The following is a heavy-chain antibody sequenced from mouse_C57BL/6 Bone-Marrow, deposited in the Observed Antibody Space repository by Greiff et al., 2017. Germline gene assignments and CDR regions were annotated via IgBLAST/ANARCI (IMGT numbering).Heavy chain of an antibody. CDR2: IYPRSGNT. V-gene: IGHV1-81*01. D-gene: IGHD2-5*01. CDR3: ARDYYSNYFDY. Sequence: QVQLKQSGAELARPGASVKLSCKASGYTFTSYGISWVKQRTGQGLEWIGEIYPRSGNTYYNEKFKGKATLTADKSSSTAYMELRRLTSEDSAVYCGARDYYSNYFDYWGQGTTLTVSS. J-gene: IGHJ2*01. CDR1: GYTFTSYG.